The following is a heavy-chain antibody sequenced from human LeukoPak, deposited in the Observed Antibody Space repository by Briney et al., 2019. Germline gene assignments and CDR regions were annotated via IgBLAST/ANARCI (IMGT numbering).Heavy chain of an antibody. CDR3: AKVRWVTVDPFDI. J-gene: IGHJ3*02. Sequence: QPGGSLRLSCSASGFTFNSFAMSWVRQAPGKGLEWVSTISGGGGSTYYADSVKGRFTISRDNSKNALYLQMNSLRAEDTAEYYCAKVRWVTVDPFDIWGQGTKVTVSS. CDR1: GFTFNSFA. D-gene: IGHD2-21*02. V-gene: IGHV3-23*01. CDR2: ISGGGGST.